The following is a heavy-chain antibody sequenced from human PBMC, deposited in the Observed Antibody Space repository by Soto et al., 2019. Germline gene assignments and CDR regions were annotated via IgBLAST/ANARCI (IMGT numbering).Heavy chain of an antibody. V-gene: IGHV4-4*07. J-gene: IGHJ6*02. Sequence: QVQLQESGPGLVKPSETLSLTCSVSGASISGYYWSWSRQAAWTGLEWIGRVYTNGNTNYNPSFKCRVTMSVDMSRNQFSLKLPSVTAGDTAVDYCAWDYAFGSGSFGMAVWGQGTTVTVSS. CDR2: VYTNGNT. CDR3: AWDYAFGSGSFGMAV. D-gene: IGHD3-3*01. CDR1: GASISGYY.